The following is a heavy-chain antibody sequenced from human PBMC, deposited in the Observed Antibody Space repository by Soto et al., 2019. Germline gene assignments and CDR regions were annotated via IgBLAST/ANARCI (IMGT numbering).Heavy chain of an antibody. Sequence: SVKVSCKASGGTFSSYAISWVRQAPGQGLEWMGGIIPIFGTANYAQEFQGRVTITADESTSTAYMELSSLRSEDTAVYYCARFKYYYDSSGYYLDYLGQGTLVTVSS. J-gene: IGHJ4*02. D-gene: IGHD3-22*01. CDR2: IIPIFGTA. V-gene: IGHV1-69*13. CDR3: ARFKYYYDSSGYYLDY. CDR1: GGTFSSYA.